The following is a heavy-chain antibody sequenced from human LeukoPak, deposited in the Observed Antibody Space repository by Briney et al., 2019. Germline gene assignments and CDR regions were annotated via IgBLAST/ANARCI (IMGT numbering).Heavy chain of an antibody. D-gene: IGHD2-2*01. J-gene: IGHJ5*02. Sequence: SENLSLTCTVYGGSISSYYWSWLRQPPGKGLEWIGYIYYSGRTYCTPSHKSPGAISSDPSKHQFSLKLSSVPAADPAVYYCARGPPNTDTYCDTTSCQNWVDPWGQGTLVTVSS. CDR3: ARGPPNTDTYCDTTSCQNWVDP. CDR2: IYYSGRT. V-gene: IGHV4-59*12. CDR1: GGSISSYY.